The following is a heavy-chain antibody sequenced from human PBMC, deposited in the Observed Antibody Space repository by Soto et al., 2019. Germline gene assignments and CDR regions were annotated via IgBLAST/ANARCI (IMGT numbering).Heavy chain of an antibody. J-gene: IGHJ4*02. D-gene: IGHD2-15*01. V-gene: IGHV3-74*01. Sequence: GGSLRLSCAASGFTFSSYWMHWVRQAPGEGLVWVSRINGGGSSTSYADSVKGRFTISRDNAKNTLYLQMNSLRAEDTAVYYCARQAVVPATAAGYWGQGTLVTVSS. CDR2: INGGGSST. CDR3: ARQAVVPATAAGY. CDR1: GFTFSSYW.